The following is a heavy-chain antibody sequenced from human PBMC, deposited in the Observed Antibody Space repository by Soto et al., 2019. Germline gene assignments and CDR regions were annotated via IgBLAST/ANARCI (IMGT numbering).Heavy chain of an antibody. D-gene: IGHD3-10*01. CDR3: ASLPVWGSGSN. CDR1: GGSISSSSYY. V-gene: IGHV4-39*01. Sequence: QLQLQESGPGLVKPSETLSLTCTVSGGSISSSSYYWGWIRQPPGKGLEWIGSIYYSGSTYYNPALKSRVTISVDTSTNKFSLRLSSVPAADTAIDYCASLPVWGSGSNWGQGTLVTVSS. CDR2: IYYSGST. J-gene: IGHJ4*02.